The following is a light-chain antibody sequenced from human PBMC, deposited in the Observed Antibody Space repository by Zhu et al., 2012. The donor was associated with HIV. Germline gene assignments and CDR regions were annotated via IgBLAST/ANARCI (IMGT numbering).Light chain of an antibody. CDR2: GAS. V-gene: IGKV3-15*01. Sequence: EVVMTQSPTTLSVSPGERATLSCRAGDFVNSKLAWYQHKRGQAPRLLLYGASTRATGIPARLTGSGSGTEFTLTITSMQSEDFATYYCQQYNTWPYTFGQGTKLEIK. J-gene: IGKJ2*01. CDR3: QQYNTWPYT. CDR1: DFVNSK.